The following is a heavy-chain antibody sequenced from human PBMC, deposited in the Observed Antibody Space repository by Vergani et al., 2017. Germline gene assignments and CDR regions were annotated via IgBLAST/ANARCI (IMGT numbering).Heavy chain of an antibody. CDR1: GDPFNSYT. J-gene: IGHJ4*02. CDR2: IVPVFDTT. CDR3: ATGPRGGVYPHFKY. V-gene: IGHV1-69*08. D-gene: IGHD2-8*01. Sequence: QVHLVQSGAEVKKPGSSVRISCKGSGDPFNSYTVNWVRQAPGQGLEWMGRIVPVFDTTNFAQQFQGRVTMTADQSTSTADMELSSLGSDDTAVYFCATGPRGGVYPHFKYWGQGTLVTVSS.